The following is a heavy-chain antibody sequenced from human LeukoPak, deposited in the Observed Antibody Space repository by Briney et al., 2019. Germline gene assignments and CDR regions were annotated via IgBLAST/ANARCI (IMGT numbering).Heavy chain of an antibody. J-gene: IGHJ5*02. Sequence: ASVKVSCKASGYTFTSYAMNWVRQAPGQGLEWMGWISAYNGNTNYAQKLQGRVTMTTDTSTSTAYMELRSLRSDDTAVYYCARDRGSYRTWFDPWGQGTLVTVSS. CDR1: GYTFTSYA. CDR3: ARDRGSYRTWFDP. V-gene: IGHV1-18*01. D-gene: IGHD1-26*01. CDR2: ISAYNGNT.